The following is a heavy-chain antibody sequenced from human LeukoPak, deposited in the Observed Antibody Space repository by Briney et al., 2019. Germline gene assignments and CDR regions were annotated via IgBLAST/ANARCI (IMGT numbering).Heavy chain of an antibody. CDR3: TRSYRPSDY. CDR2: IYSPGST. D-gene: IGHD4-11*01. J-gene: IGHJ4*02. Sequence: GGSLRLSCAASGFTFSSYAMSWVRQAPGKGLEWVSSIYSPGSTYYADSVEGRFIISRDNSKNTLSLQMNSLRPEDTAVYYCTRSYRPSDYWGQGTLVTASS. CDR1: GFTFSSYA. V-gene: IGHV3-23*05.